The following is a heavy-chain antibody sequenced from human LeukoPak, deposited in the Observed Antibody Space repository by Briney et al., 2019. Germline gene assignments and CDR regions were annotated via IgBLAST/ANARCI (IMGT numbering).Heavy chain of an antibody. CDR2: IYYSGST. CDR3: ARSSGGHAFFDF. CDR1: GGSISSYY. D-gene: IGHD2-15*01. J-gene: IGHJ4*02. Sequence: SETLSLTCTVSGGSISSYYWSWIRQPPGKGLEWIGYIYYSGSTNYNPSLKSRVTISVDTSKNQFSLKLTSLTAADTAVYFRARSSGGHAFFDFWGQGTLVTVSS. V-gene: IGHV4-59*01.